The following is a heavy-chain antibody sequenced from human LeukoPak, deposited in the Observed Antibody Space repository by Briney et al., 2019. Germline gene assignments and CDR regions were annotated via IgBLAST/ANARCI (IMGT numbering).Heavy chain of an antibody. CDR2: ISSSSSYI. CDR1: GFTFSSYA. Sequence: PGGSLRLSCAASGFTFSSYAMSWVRQAPGKGLEWVSSISSSSSYIYYADSVKGRFTISRDNAKNSLYLQMNSLRAEDTAVYYCARAVAATGGVGYWGQGTLVTVSS. CDR3: ARAVAATGGVGY. V-gene: IGHV3-21*01. J-gene: IGHJ4*02. D-gene: IGHD2-15*01.